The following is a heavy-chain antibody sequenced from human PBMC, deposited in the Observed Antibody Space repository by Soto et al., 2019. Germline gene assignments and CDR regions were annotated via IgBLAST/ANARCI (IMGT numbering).Heavy chain of an antibody. D-gene: IGHD1-1*01. CDR1: GFTFSSYW. CDR2: INNDGSST. CDR3: ARDVHLQSFDS. Sequence: PGGSLRLSCAASGFTFSSYWMHWVRQTPGKGLVWVSCINNDGSSTRYADSMKGRFTMSRDNTQNTLYLQMNSLRAEDTAVYYCARDVHLQSFDSWGQGTLVTVSS. J-gene: IGHJ4*02. V-gene: IGHV3-74*01.